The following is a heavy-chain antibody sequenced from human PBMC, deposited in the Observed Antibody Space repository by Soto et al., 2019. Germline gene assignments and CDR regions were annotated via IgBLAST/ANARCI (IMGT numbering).Heavy chain of an antibody. J-gene: IGHJ4*02. CDR3: ARGRRYCSSTSCYSPPPY. D-gene: IGHD2-2*01. CDR1: GGSFSGYY. V-gene: IGHV4-34*01. CDR2: INHSGST. Sequence: QVQLQQWGAGLLKPSETLSLTCAVYGGSFSGYYWSWIRQPPGKGLEWIGEINHSGSTNYNPSLKSRVTISVDTSKNPFSRKLSSVTAADTAVYYCARGRRYCSSTSCYSPPPYWGQGTLVTVSS.